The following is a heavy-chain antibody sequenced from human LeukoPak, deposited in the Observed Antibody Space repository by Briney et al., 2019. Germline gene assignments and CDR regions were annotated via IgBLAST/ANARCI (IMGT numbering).Heavy chain of an antibody. J-gene: IGHJ6*02. CDR3: ARGYDLWSGYYVHYYYGMDV. Sequence: ASVKVCCKASEYAFTRYCMDCVRQAPGQGLKWMAWINPNSGGTNYAQKFQGRVTMTRDTSISTAYMELSRLRSDDTAVYYCARGYDLWSGYYVHYYYGMDVWGQGTTVTVSS. CDR2: INPNSGGT. V-gene: IGHV1-2*02. D-gene: IGHD3-3*01. CDR1: EYAFTRYC.